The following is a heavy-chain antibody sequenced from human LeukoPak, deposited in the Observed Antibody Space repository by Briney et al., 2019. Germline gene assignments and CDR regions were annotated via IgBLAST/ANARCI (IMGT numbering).Heavy chain of an antibody. CDR2: INAGNGNT. CDR1: GYTFTSYA. CDR3: ARPNYCSGGSCYSSWFDP. Sequence: ASVKVSCKASGYTFTSYAMHWVRQAPGQRLEWMGWINAGNGNTKYSQKFQGRVTITRDTSASTAYMELSSLRSEDTAVYYCARPNYCSGGSCYSSWFDPWGQGTLVTVSS. D-gene: IGHD2-15*01. V-gene: IGHV1-3*01. J-gene: IGHJ5*02.